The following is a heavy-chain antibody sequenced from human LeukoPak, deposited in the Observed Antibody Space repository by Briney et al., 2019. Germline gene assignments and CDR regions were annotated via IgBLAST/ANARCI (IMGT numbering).Heavy chain of an antibody. CDR3: AREGRGYYGDFDY. CDR1: GFTFSDYD. D-gene: IGHD3-22*01. Sequence: GGSLRLSCSASGFTFSDYDMNWIRQAPGKGLEWVSYIRSDGSTIYDADSVKGRFLISRDNARNSLYLQMNSLRAEDTAVYYCAREGRGYYGDFDYWGQGTLVTVSS. J-gene: IGHJ4*02. CDR2: IRSDGSTI. V-gene: IGHV3-11*01.